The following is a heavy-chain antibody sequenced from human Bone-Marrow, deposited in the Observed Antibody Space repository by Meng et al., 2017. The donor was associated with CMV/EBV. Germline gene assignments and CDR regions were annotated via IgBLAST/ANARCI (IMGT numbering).Heavy chain of an antibody. CDR1: GFTVSSNY. CDR2: IYSGGST. D-gene: IGHD2-2*01. CDR3: ARGSCRSTSFYVFLFYP. J-gene: IGHJ5*02. V-gene: IGHV3-53*05. Sequence: GESLKISCAASGFTVSSNYMSWVRQAPGKGLEWVSVIYSGGSTYYADSVKGRFTISRDNSKNTLYLQMNSLRAEDTAVYYCARGSCRSTSFYVFLFYPWGQGTLVTVSS.